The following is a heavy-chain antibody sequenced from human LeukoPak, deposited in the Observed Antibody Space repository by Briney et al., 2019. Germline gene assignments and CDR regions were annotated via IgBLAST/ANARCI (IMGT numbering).Heavy chain of an antibody. CDR2: ISAYNKR. CDR3: ARVSAPPDYGDYVSENWFDP. CDR1: GYTFTSYG. V-gene: IGHV1-18*01. D-gene: IGHD4-17*01. Sequence: ASVKVSCKASGYTFTSYGINWVRQAPGQGLEWMGWISAYNKRNYAQKFQGRVTMTTDASTSTAYMELRNLRSDDTAVYYCARVSAPPDYGDYVSENWFDPWGQGTLVTVSS. J-gene: IGHJ5*02.